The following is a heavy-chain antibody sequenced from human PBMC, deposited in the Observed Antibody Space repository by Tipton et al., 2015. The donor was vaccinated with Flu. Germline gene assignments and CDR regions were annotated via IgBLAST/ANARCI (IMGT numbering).Heavy chain of an antibody. CDR2: ISGDGGRT. Sequence: SLRLSCAASGFTFDDYDMYWVRQAPGKGLEWVSLISGDGGRTYYADSVKGRFTISRDNSKNSLYLQMNSLRTEDTALYHCAKARGGPWGQGTLVTVSS. CDR1: GFTFDDYD. V-gene: IGHV3-43*02. D-gene: IGHD3-10*01. CDR3: AKARGGP. J-gene: IGHJ5*02.